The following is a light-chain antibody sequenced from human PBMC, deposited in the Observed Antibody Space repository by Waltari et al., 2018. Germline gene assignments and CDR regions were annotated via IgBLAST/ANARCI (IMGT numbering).Light chain of an antibody. CDR2: AFS. CDR3: QSYDSSLSAV. V-gene: IGLV1-40*01. CDR1: RSNIGANYD. Sequence: SVLTQPPSVSGAPGHRVTIPCTGSRSNIGANYDVHWYQQLPGAAPKLLIYAFSNRPSGVPDRFYGSKSGTSASLAINGLQAEDEAVYYCQSYDSSLSAVFGGGTKVTVL. J-gene: IGLJ3*02.